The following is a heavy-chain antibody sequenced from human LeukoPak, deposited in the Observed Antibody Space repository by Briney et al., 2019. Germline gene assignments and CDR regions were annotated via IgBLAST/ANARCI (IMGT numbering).Heavy chain of an antibody. CDR2: ISGSGDDP. J-gene: IGHJ5*02. D-gene: IGHD5-24*01. CDR3: AKQFVDI. V-gene: IGHV3-23*01. CDR1: GFTFSSYA. Sequence: GGSLRLSCAASGFTFSSYAMSWVRQAPGKGLEWVSAISGSGDDPSYADSVKGRFTISRDNSRNTLYLQMNSLRAEDTAVYYCAKQFVDIWGQGTLVTVSS.